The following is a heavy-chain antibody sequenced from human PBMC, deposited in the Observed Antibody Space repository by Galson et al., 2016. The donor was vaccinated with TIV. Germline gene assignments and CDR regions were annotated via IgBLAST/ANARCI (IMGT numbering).Heavy chain of an antibody. V-gene: IGHV3-21*01. D-gene: IGHD3-22*01. CDR3: ARTYYYDSSAYSFDAFDV. Sequence: LRLSCAASGFSFSLSSMNWVRQAPGRGLEWVSSISSGSSYIYNADSVKGRFTISRDNAKNSLYLQMNSLRAEDTAVYYCARTYYYDSSAYSFDAFDVWGQGTMVTVSS. J-gene: IGHJ3*01. CDR1: GFSFSLSS. CDR2: ISSGSSYI.